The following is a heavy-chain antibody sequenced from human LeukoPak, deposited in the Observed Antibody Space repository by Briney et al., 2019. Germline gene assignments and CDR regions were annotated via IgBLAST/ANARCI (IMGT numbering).Heavy chain of an antibody. D-gene: IGHD3-22*01. J-gene: IGHJ4*02. CDR2: TKNKANAYTI. V-gene: IGHV3-72*01. Sequence: PGGSLRLSCAASGFTFSDHYMDWVRQAPGKGLEWVGRTKNKANAYTIEYAASVKGRFTISRDDSKNSVSLQMNSLKTEDSAVYYCVTGKYYFDSSGYYVDYWGQGTLVTVSS. CDR1: GFTFSDHY. CDR3: VTGKYYFDSSGYYVDY.